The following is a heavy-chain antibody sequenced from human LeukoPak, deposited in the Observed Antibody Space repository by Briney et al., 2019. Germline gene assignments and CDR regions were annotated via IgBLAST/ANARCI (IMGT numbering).Heavy chain of an antibody. J-gene: IGHJ1*01. CDR3: TKDLTVQIWLLGYDS. CDR1: DFPFSSYA. V-gene: IGHV3-23*01. Sequence: GGSLRLSCVASDFPFSSYAMSWVRQAPGKGLEWLAVIRGSGASTNYADSVKGRFTISRDNSKNTLYLQMNSLRAEDTAFYYCTKDLTVQIWLLGYDSWGQGTLVTVAS. D-gene: IGHD3-22*01. CDR2: IRGSGAST.